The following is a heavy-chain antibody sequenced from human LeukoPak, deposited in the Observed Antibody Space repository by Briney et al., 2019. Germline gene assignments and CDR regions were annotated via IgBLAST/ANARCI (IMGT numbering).Heavy chain of an antibody. Sequence: ASVKVSCKASGYTFTSYDVNWVRQATGQGLEWMGWMNPNSGNTGYAQKFQGRVTMTRNTSISTAYMELSSLRSKDTAVYYCARTYSSGWYGLYYYYGMDVWGQGTTVTVSS. V-gene: IGHV1-8*01. CDR1: GYTFTSYD. J-gene: IGHJ6*02. D-gene: IGHD6-19*01. CDR2: MNPNSGNT. CDR3: ARTYSSGWYGLYYYYGMDV.